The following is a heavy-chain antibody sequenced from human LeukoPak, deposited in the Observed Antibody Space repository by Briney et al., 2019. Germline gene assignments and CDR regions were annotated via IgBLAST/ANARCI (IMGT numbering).Heavy chain of an antibody. J-gene: IGHJ3*02. V-gene: IGHV3-7*01. D-gene: IGHD5-18*01. CDR2: IKQDGSEK. CDR1: GFTFSSYE. CDR3: AREVRGSYGPQAFDI. Sequence: AGGSLRLSCAASGFTFSSYEMNWVRQAPGKGLEWVANIKQDGSEKYYVDSVKGRFTISRDNAKNSLYLQMNSLRAEDTAVYYCAREVRGSYGPQAFDIWGQGTMVTVSS.